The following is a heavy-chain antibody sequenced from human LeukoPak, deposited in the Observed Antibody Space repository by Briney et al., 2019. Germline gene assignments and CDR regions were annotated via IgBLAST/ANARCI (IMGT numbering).Heavy chain of an antibody. V-gene: IGHV1-2*02. CDR3: ARGHNIENFQY. J-gene: IGHJ1*01. D-gene: IGHD1-1*01. CDR1: GYTYTDYY. Sequence: ASVTVSCKPSGYTYTDYYLHWVRQAPGQGLEWMGWINPNNGDPNDAPKIQGRVTMTRDTSITTAYMDLSTVTSDDTAVYYCARGHNIENFQYWGQGALVTVSS. CDR2: INPNNGDP.